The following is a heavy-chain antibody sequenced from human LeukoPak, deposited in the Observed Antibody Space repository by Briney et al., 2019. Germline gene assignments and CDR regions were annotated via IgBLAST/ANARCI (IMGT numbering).Heavy chain of an antibody. CDR1: GYTFTSYG. CDR3: ARIYCSSTSCYTGYFDY. J-gene: IGHJ4*02. Sequence: ASVEVSCKASGYTFTSYGISWVRQAPGQGLEWMGWISAYSGNTNYAQKLQGRVTMTTDTSTSTAYMELRSLRSDDTAVYYCARIYCSSTSCYTGYFDYWGQGTLVTVSS. V-gene: IGHV1-18*01. D-gene: IGHD2-2*02. CDR2: ISAYSGNT.